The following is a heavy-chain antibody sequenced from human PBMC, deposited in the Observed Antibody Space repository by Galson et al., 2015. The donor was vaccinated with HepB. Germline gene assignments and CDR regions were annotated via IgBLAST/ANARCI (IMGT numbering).Heavy chain of an antibody. J-gene: IGHJ4*02. CDR1: GYTFTSYA. CDR3: ARARPVRGVITFDY. Sequence: SVKVSCKASGYTFTSYAMHWVRQAPGQRLEWMGWINAGNGNTKYSQKFQGRVTITRDTSASTAYMELSSLRSEDTAVYYCARARPVRGVITFDYWGQGTLVTVSS. D-gene: IGHD3-10*01. CDR2: INAGNGNT. V-gene: IGHV1-3*01.